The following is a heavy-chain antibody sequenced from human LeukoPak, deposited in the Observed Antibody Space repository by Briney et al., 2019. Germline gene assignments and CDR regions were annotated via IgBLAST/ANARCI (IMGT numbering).Heavy chain of an antibody. V-gene: IGHV4-39*01. CDR2: VFYSETT. D-gene: IGHD3-10*01. J-gene: IGHJ4*02. CDR3: ARLAAIRGVVFIDY. CDR1: CGSISSDSDY. Sequence: SDTLSLICTVSCGSISSDSDYWGWIRRPPGKGRQLYGTVFYSETTYYTPSLRSRLTISPDTSKNQFSLRLTSVTAADTTVYYCARLAAIRGVVFIDYWGEGALVTASS.